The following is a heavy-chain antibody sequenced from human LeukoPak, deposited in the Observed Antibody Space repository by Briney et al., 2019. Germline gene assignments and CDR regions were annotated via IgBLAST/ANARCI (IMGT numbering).Heavy chain of an antibody. V-gene: IGHV3-48*01. D-gene: IGHD3-9*01. CDR2: ISSSSSTL. J-gene: IGHJ4*02. CDR3: ARSIRPHYDILTGLDD. Sequence: PGGSLRLSCAASGFTFSSYSMNWVRQAPGKGLERVSYISSSSSTLYYADSVKGRFTISRDNAKNSLYLQMNSLRAEDTAVYYCARSIRPHYDILTGLDDWGPGTLVTVSS. CDR1: GFTFSSYS.